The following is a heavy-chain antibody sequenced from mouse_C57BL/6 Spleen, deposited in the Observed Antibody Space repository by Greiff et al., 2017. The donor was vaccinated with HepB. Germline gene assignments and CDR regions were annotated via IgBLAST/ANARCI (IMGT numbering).Heavy chain of an antibody. Sequence: QVQLQQSGAELVRPGASVKLSCKASGYTFTDYYINWVKQRPGQGLEWIARIYPGSGNTYYNEKFKGKATLTAEKSSSTAYMQLSSLTSEDSAVYFCARGGYSNPYWYFDVWGTGTTVTVSS. CDR3: ARGGYSNPYWYFDV. CDR2: IYPGSGNT. V-gene: IGHV1-76*01. CDR1: GYTFTDYY. J-gene: IGHJ1*03. D-gene: IGHD2-5*01.